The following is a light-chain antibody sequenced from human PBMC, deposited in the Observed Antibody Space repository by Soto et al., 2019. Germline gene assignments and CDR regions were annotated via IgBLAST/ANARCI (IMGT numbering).Light chain of an antibody. V-gene: IGKV3D-20*02. CDR3: QQRYNWPPT. J-gene: IGKJ1*01. Sequence: EIVLTQSPATLSLSPGERATLSCRASQIVSSNYLAWYQQKPGQAPRLLIHGASSRATGIPDRFSGSGSGTDFTLTINSLEPEDFALYYCQQRYNWPPTFGQGTKVDIK. CDR2: GAS. CDR1: QIVSSNY.